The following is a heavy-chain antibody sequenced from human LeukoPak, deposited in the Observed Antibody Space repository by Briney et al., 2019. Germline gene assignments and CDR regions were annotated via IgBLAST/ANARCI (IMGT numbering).Heavy chain of an antibody. CDR2: INTDGSST. Sequence: GGSLRLSCAASEFTFSSYWMHWVRQGPGKGLVWVSRINTDGSSTRYADSVKGRFTISRDNAKNTLYLQMNSLRAEDTAVYYCARESGFDSSTSCYRPEDYWGQGTLVTVSS. D-gene: IGHD2-2*01. CDR1: EFTFSSYW. V-gene: IGHV3-74*01. CDR3: ARESGFDSSTSCYRPEDY. J-gene: IGHJ4*02.